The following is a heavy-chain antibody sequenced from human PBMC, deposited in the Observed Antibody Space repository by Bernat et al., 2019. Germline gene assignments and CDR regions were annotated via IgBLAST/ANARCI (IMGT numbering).Heavy chain of an antibody. D-gene: IGHD3-16*01. CDR1: GFTFSDYS. CDR2: ISSSTYT. J-gene: IGHJ4*02. CDR3: ARSYASGSYIDY. Sequence: QVQLVESGGGLVKPGGSLRLSCAASGFTFSDYSMTWILQAPGKGLEWVSYISSSTYTNYADSVKGRFTISRDNAKNSLYLQMNSLRAEDTAVYYCARSYASGSYIDYWGQGTLVTVSS. V-gene: IGHV3-11*06.